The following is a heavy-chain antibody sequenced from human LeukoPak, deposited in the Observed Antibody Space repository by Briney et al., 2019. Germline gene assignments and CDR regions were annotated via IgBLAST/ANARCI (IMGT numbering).Heavy chain of an antibody. CDR2: ISWNSGSI. J-gene: IGHJ4*02. CDR3: AKDGSHEIAVAGDY. D-gene: IGHD6-19*01. Sequence: TGGSLRLSCAASGFTFDDYAMHWVRQAPGKGLEWVSGISWNSGSIGYADSVKGRFTISRDNAKNSLYLQMNSLRAEDTALYYCAKDGSHEIAVAGDYWGQGTLVTVS. V-gene: IGHV3-9*01. CDR1: GFTFDDYA.